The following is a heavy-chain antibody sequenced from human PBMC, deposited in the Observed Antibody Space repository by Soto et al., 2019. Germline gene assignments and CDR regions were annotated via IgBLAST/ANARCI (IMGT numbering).Heavy chain of an antibody. D-gene: IGHD6-13*01. CDR2: IYYTRVT. V-gene: IGHV4-31*03. CDR1: GASLSSGDYY. CDR3: ACSAATGHTDVPDF. J-gene: IGHJ4*02. Sequence: PSETLSLTCKVSGASLSSGDYYWNWIRQLPGKGLEWIGYIYYTRVTSHNPSLKSRVTMSVDTSKQQFSLQMNSVTAADTAVYFCACSAATGHTDVPDFWSQGALVPVSS.